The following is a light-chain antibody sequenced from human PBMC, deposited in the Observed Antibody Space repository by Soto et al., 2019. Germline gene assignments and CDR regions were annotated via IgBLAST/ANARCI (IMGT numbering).Light chain of an antibody. Sequence: QSVLTQPPSASGSPGQSVTISCTGTSSDIGGYNYVSWYQQHPGKAPKLIIYEVSKRPSGVPDRFSGSTSGNTASLTVSGLQAEDEADYYCTSYAGSNNLVFAGGTKVTV. J-gene: IGLJ3*02. CDR2: EVS. CDR3: TSYAGSNNLV. V-gene: IGLV2-8*01. CDR1: SSDIGGYNY.